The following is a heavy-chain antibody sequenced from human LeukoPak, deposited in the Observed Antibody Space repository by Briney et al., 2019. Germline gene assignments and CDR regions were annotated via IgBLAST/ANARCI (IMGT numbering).Heavy chain of an antibody. D-gene: IGHD1-7*01. CDR3: AREDNWNYDY. CDR2: LNSNSGVA. V-gene: IGHV1-2*02. J-gene: IGHJ4*02. Sequence: ASVKASCKASGYTFNRYYMHWVRQAPGHGLEWMGWLNSNSGVAKYAQKFQGRVTMTRDTSISTAYMEWSSLRSDDTAVYYCAREDNWNYDYWGQGTLVTVSS. CDR1: GYTFNRYY.